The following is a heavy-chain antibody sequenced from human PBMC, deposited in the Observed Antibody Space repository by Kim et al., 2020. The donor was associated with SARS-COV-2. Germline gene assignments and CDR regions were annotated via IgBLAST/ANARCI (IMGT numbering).Heavy chain of an antibody. V-gene: IGHV1-24*01. CDR2: FDPEDGET. CDR3: ATPVSLRRDWYFDL. Sequence: ASVKVSCKVSGYTLTELSMHWVRQAPGKGLEWMGGFDPEDGETIYAQKFQGRVTMTEDTSTDTAYMELSSLRSEDTAVYYCATPVSLRRDWYFDLWGRGTLVTVSS. J-gene: IGHJ2*01. CDR1: GYTLTELS. D-gene: IGHD4-17*01.